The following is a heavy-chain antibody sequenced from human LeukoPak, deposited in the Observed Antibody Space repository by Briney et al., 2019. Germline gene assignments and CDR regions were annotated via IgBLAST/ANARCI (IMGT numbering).Heavy chain of an antibody. CDR3: ARGYSYGYPPDY. Sequence: GASVKLSCKASGYTFTSYDINWARQASGQGLEWMGWMNPNSGNTGYAQKFQGRVTITRNTSISTAYMELSSLRSEDTAVYYCARGYSYGYPPDYWGQATLVTVSS. CDR1: GYTFTSYD. D-gene: IGHD5-18*01. CDR2: MNPNSGNT. J-gene: IGHJ4*02. V-gene: IGHV1-8*03.